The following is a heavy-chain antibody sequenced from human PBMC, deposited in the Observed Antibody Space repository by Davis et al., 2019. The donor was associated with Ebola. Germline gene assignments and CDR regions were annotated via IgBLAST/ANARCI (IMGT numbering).Heavy chain of an antibody. V-gene: IGHV6-1*01. D-gene: IGHD3-16*01. Sequence: SQTLSLICAISGGSVSSNSVAWHWIRQSPSRGLEWLGRTYYRSKWYNDYAESVKSRININPDTSKNQFSLQLTSVTPDDTAVYYCARDHWGMGSWGQGTLVTVSS. J-gene: IGHJ5*02. CDR2: TYYRSKWYN. CDR1: GGSVSSNSVA. CDR3: ARDHWGMGS.